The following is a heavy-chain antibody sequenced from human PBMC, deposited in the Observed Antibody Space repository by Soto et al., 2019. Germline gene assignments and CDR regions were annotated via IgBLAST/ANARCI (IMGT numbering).Heavy chain of an antibody. J-gene: IGHJ3*01. Sequence: SETLSLTCTVSGGSISSSSYYWGWIRQPPGKGLEWIGSIYYSGYTYYNPSLKSRVTISVDTSKNQFSLKLSSVTAADTAIYYCASLNFDILTGYYAFDLWGQGTMVT. CDR2: IYYSGYT. D-gene: IGHD3-9*01. CDR1: GGSISSSSYY. V-gene: IGHV4-39*01. CDR3: ASLNFDILTGYYAFDL.